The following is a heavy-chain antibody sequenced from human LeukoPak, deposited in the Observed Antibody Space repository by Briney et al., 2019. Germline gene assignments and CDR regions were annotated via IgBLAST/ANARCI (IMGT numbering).Heavy chain of an antibody. CDR2: IIPIFGTA. D-gene: IGHD2-2*01. J-gene: IGHJ4*02. Sequence: SVKVSCKASGGTFSSYAISWVRQAPGQGLEWMGGIIPIFGTANYAQKFQGRVTITTDESTSTAYMELSSLRSEDTAVYYCARGKYCSSTSCDRSFYYWGQGTLVTASS. CDR3: ARGKYCSSTSCDRSFYY. CDR1: GGTFSSYA. V-gene: IGHV1-69*05.